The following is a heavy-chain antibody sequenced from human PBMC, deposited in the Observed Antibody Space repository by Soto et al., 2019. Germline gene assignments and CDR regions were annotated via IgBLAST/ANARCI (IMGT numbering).Heavy chain of an antibody. D-gene: IGHD1-26*01. J-gene: IGHJ6*02. CDR2: IDWDDDK. Sequence: YSGPTLVNLSQTLTLTCTFSEFSLSTSGMCVSWIRQPPGKALEWLALIDWDDDKYYSTSLKTSLTIYKNTSKYQLVLTMSNMDPEDTAKYCCVRLRYSRVGAVCYYGMIVWGQGTTVTVSS. CDR1: EFSLSTSGMC. CDR3: VRLRYSRVGAVCYYGMIV. V-gene: IGHV2-70*01.